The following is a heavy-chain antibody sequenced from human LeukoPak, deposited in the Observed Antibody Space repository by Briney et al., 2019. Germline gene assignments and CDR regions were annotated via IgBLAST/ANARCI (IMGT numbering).Heavy chain of an antibody. Sequence: TGGSLRLSCAASGFTFSRHAMSWVRQAPGKGLEWVSAISGSGGSTYYADSVKGRFTISRDNSKNTLYLQMNSLRAEDTAVYYCAKDRSAYNWNDADYYYGMDVWGQGTTVTVSS. J-gene: IGHJ6*02. CDR2: ISGSGGST. V-gene: IGHV3-23*01. D-gene: IGHD1-20*01. CDR1: GFTFSRHA. CDR3: AKDRSAYNWNDADYYYGMDV.